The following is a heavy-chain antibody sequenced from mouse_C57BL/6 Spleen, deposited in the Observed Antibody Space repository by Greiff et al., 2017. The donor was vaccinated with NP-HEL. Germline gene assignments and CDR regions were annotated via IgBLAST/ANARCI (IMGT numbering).Heavy chain of an antibody. V-gene: IGHV2-2*01. CDR2: IWSGGST. CDR1: GFSLTSYG. CDR3: DRNGDYAIDD. D-gene: IGHD2-13*01. J-gene: IGHJ1*03. Sequence: QVHVKQSGPGLVQPSQSLSITCTVSGFSLTSYGVHWVRQSPGKGLEWLGVIWSGGSTAYNAAFISRLSISKDKYKSQSFLKMNSLQVDDTAIYYCDRNGDYAIDDWGKGTTVTVSS.